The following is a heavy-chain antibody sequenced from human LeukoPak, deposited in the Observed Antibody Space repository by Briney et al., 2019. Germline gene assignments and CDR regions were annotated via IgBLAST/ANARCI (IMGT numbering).Heavy chain of an antibody. V-gene: IGHV4-39*01. CDR2: IYYSGST. J-gene: IGHJ4*02. CDR3: ARSIMITFGEYYFDY. D-gene: IGHD3-16*01. Sequence: SETLSLTCTVSGGSISSSSYYWGWIRQPPGKGLEWIGSIYYSGSTYYNPSLKSRVTISVDTSKNQFSLKLSSVTAADTAVYYCARSIMITFGEYYFDYWGQGTLVTVSS. CDR1: GGSISSSSYY.